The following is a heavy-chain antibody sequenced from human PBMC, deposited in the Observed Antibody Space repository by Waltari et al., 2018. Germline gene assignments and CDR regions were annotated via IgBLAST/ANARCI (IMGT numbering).Heavy chain of an antibody. J-gene: IGHJ4*02. CDR1: GGTFSSYA. Sequence: QVQLVQSGAEVKKTGSSVKVSCKASGGTFSSYAISWVRRAPGQGLEWMGRIIPIFGTANYAQKFQGRVTITADKSTSTAYMELSSLRSEDTAVYYCARGGGNVVQGVIRPFDYWGQGTLVTVSS. CDR3: ARGGGNVVQGVIRPFDY. V-gene: IGHV1-69*08. D-gene: IGHD3-10*01. CDR2: IIPIFGTA.